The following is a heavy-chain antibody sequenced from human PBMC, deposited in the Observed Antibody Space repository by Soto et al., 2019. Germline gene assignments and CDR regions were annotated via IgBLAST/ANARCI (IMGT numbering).Heavy chain of an antibody. CDR2: ISSSSSYI. Sequence: PGGSLRLSCAASGFTFSSYSMNWVRQAPGKGLEWVSSISSSSSYIYYADSVKGRFTISRDHPKNSLYLQMNSLRAEDTAVYYCARDIDSSGWSAVDIWGQGTMVTVSS. V-gene: IGHV3-21*01. CDR1: GFTFSSYS. D-gene: IGHD6-19*01. J-gene: IGHJ3*02. CDR3: ARDIDSSGWSAVDI.